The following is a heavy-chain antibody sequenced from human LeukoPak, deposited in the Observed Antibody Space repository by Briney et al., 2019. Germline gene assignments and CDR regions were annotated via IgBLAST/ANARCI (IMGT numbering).Heavy chain of an antibody. J-gene: IGHJ4*02. Sequence: ASVKVSCKACGYTFTGYYMHWVRQAPGQGLEWMGWINPNSGGTNYAQKFQGRVTMTRDTSISTAYMELSRLRSDDTAVYYWARALRCSSTSCYMNYFDYWGQGTLVTVSS. D-gene: IGHD2-2*02. CDR1: GYTFTGYY. V-gene: IGHV1-2*02. CDR3: ARALRCSSTSCYMNYFDY. CDR2: INPNSGGT.